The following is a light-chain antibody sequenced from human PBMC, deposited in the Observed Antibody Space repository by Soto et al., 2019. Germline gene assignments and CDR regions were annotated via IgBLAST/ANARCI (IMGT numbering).Light chain of an antibody. Sequence: EIVMTQSPATLSVSPGERATLSCRASQSVSSNLAWYQQRPGQAPRLLIYGASTRATDIAARISGSESGTEFTLTISSLQSEDFAVYYCQQYDKWPLTFGGGTKVEIK. CDR3: QQYDKWPLT. CDR2: GAS. V-gene: IGKV3-15*01. CDR1: QSVSSN. J-gene: IGKJ4*01.